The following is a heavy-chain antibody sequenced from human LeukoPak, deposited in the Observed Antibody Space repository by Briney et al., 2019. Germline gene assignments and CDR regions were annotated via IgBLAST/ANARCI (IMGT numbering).Heavy chain of an antibody. V-gene: IGHV1-46*01. Sequence: ASVEVSCKASGYTFGTHWMHWVRQAPGQGLEWMGIINPSGDFRSYAQKFQGRVTVTRDMSTRTVYMELSDLEPEDTAVYYCAGDYSGEWEQLTGWWFDPWGQGTLVIVSS. D-gene: IGHD1-26*01. CDR3: AGDYSGEWEQLTGWWFDP. J-gene: IGHJ5*02. CDR2: INPSGDFR. CDR1: GYTFGTHW.